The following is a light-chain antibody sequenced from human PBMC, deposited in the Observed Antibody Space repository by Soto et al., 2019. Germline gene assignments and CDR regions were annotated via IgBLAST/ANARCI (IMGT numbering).Light chain of an antibody. CDR2: GAS. J-gene: IGKJ5*01. CDR3: QQHCQWPIT. V-gene: IGKV3-15*01. CDR1: QSVSSN. Sequence: EIVMTQSPATLCVSPGESATLTGRASQSVSSNLDCYQQIPGQAPSFLISGASTSATGIPARFSGCGSGTEFTLTISSLRSEDFAIYDCQQHCQWPITFGQGTRLEIK.